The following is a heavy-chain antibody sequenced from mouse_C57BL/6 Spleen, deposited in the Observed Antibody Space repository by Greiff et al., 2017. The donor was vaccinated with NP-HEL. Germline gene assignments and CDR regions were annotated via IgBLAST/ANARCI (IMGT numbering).Heavy chain of an antibody. Sequence: VQLQQSGPELVKPGASVKISCKASGYAFSSSWMNWVKQRPGKGLEWIGRIYPGDGDTNYNGKFKGKATLTADKSSSTAYMQLSSLTSEDSAVYFCARRDYAMDYWGQGTSVTVSS. CDR3: ARRDYAMDY. CDR2: IYPGDGDT. CDR1: GYAFSSSW. J-gene: IGHJ4*01. V-gene: IGHV1-82*01.